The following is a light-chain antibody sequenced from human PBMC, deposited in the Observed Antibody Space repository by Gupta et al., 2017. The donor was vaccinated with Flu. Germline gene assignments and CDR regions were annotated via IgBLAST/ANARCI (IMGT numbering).Light chain of an antibody. CDR3: QSYDSSLRGV. CDR2: GNN. V-gene: IGLV1-40*01. Sequence: QSVLTQPPPVSGAPGQRVTISCTGSSSNIGAGYDVYWYQQLPGTGPKLLIYGNNNRPSGVPDRFSGSKSGTSASLAITGLQAEDEADYYCQSYDSSLRGVFGTGTKVTVL. CDR1: SSNIGAGYD. J-gene: IGLJ1*01.